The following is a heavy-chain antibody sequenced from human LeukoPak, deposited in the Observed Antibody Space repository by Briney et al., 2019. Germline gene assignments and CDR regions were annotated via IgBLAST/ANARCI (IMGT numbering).Heavy chain of an antibody. Sequence: ASVTVSCKASRYTFTCYYMHWVRQAPGQGLEYMGWINPYSGGTNYTQKFRGRVTMTRDTSISTAYMELSRLRSDDTAVYYCARDFENSAIDYWGQGTLVTVSS. D-gene: IGHD3-9*01. CDR3: ARDFENSAIDY. V-gene: IGHV1-2*02. CDR1: RYTFTCYY. CDR2: INPYSGGT. J-gene: IGHJ4*02.